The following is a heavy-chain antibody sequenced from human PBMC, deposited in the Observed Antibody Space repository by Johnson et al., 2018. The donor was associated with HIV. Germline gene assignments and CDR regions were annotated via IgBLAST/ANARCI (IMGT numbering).Heavy chain of an antibody. CDR1: GFTFNTYW. D-gene: IGHD2-21*02. CDR2: IKQDVTEK. V-gene: IGHV3-7*02. CDR3: AKVADPYCGGDCYSWLFAFDI. Sequence: VQLVESGGGLVQPGGSLRLSCAASGFTFNTYWMSLVRQAPGKGLEWVANIKQDVTEKYYVDSVKGRFTISRDNAKNSLYLQMNSLRAEDTAVYYCAKVADPYCGGDCYSWLFAFDIWGQGTMVTVSS. J-gene: IGHJ3*02.